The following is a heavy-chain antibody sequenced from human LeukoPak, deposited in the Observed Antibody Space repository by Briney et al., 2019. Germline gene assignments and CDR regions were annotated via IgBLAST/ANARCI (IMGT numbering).Heavy chain of an antibody. V-gene: IGHV4-4*09. J-gene: IGHJ5*02. D-gene: IGHD1-26*01. Sequence: SETLSLTCTVPGGSIRSNYCSWTRQPPGQGLEWIAYIHSSGYTNYNPSLKSRVTISVDTSKNQFSLKVTSVTAADTAVYYCAKRQGPNSGSYDYFDPWGQGTLVTVSS. CDR2: IHSSGYT. CDR1: GGSIRSNY. CDR3: AKRQGPNSGSYDYFDP.